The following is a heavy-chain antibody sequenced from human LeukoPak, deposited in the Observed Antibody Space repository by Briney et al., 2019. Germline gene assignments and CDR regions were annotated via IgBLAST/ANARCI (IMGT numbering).Heavy chain of an antibody. J-gene: IGHJ3*02. CDR1: GFTFSRYA. D-gene: IGHD3-16*01. V-gene: IGHV3-21*01. Sequence: AGSLRLSCAASGFTFSRYAMNWVRQAPGKGLEWVSSVGNASPYIYYADSVKGRFTFSRDNAKNSLYLQMNSLRDEDTAVYYCARGDDSQQRNDALDIWGQGTMVTVSS. CDR2: VGNASPYI. CDR3: ARGDDSQQRNDALDI.